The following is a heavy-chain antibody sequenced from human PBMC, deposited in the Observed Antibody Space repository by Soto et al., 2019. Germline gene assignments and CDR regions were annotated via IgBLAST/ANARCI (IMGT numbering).Heavy chain of an antibody. CDR1: GYTFTSFG. J-gene: IGHJ6*02. CDR2: ISAYNGNT. V-gene: IGHV1-18*01. CDR3: ARGSVGYYNYFGLDV. Sequence: QVQLVQSGAEVKKPGASVKVSCRASGYTFTSFGISWVRQAPGQGLEWMGWISAYNGNTNYAQKLQGRVTMTTDTSTRTAYLELRSLRSDDTAVYFCARGSVGYYNYFGLDVWGQGTTVTVSS.